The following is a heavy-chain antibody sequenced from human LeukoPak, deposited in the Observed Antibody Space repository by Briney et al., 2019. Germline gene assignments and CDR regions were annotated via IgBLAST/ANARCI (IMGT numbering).Heavy chain of an antibody. CDR1: GGSISSYY. J-gene: IGHJ4*02. D-gene: IGHD3-22*01. V-gene: IGHV4-59*08. CDR3: AATYYYDSSGYYLDY. CDR2: IYYSGST. Sequence: SETLSLTCTASGGSISSYYWSWIRQPPGKGLEWIGYIYYSGSTNYNPSLKSRVTISVDTSKNHFSLKLSPVTAEDTAVYYCAATYYYDSSGYYLDYWGQGTLVTVSS.